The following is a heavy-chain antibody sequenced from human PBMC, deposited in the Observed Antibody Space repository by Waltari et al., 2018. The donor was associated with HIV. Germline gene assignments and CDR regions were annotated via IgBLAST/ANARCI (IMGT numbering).Heavy chain of an antibody. V-gene: IGHV1-24*01. J-gene: IGHJ5*02. CDR3: TTEGLYCSGGTCYSRFDP. CDR1: GYPLSELS. CDR2: FDPEQGKT. D-gene: IGHD2-15*01. Sequence: QVPLVQSGAAVKKPGASVKVPCKVSGYPLSELSMHWVRQAPGKGLEWMGGFDPEQGKTIYAQNFQGRVTMTEDAATDTAYMELSSLRSEDTAVYYCTTEGLYCSGGTCYSRFDPWGQGTLVTVSS.